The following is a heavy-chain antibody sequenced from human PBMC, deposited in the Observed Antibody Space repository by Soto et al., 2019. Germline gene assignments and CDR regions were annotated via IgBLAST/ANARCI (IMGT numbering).Heavy chain of an antibody. CDR1: GFTFSGYG. J-gene: IGHJ4*02. Sequence: LRLPCEASGFTFSGYGMHWVRQAPGKGLEWVAVISYYGTNEYYEDSVKGRFTISRDNSQNTLYLQMSSLEIEDTAVYHCVTWRGIERGKFPYRAQGPLVTDSS. CDR3: VTWRGIERGKFPY. V-gene: IGHV3-30*03. D-gene: IGHD1-1*01. CDR2: ISYYGTNE.